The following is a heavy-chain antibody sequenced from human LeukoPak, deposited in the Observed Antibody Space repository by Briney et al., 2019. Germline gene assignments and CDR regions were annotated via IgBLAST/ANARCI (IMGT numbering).Heavy chain of an antibody. J-gene: IGHJ4*02. V-gene: IGHV3-23*01. CDR1: GFTFSSYA. D-gene: IGHD3-3*01. CDR3: VRGITTPDC. CDR2: ITRGGGT. Sequence: GGSLRLSCAASGFTFSSYAMTWFRQAPGKGLEWVSGITRGGGTYYADSVKGRFTISRDNSKNTLYLQMSSLRAEDTAVYYCVRGITTPDCWGQGTLVTVSS.